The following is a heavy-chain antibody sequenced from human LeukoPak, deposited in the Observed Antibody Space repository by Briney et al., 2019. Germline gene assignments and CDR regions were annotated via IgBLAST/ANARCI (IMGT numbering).Heavy chain of an antibody. CDR1: GYTFTSYD. Sequence: ASVKVSCKASGYTFTSYDINWVRQATGQGLEWMGWMNPNSGNTGYAQKFQGRVTMTRNTSISTAYMELSSLRSDDTAVYYCAKVYGFCRGSSCSRQPLPLGYWGQGTLVTVSS. D-gene: IGHD2-2*03. J-gene: IGHJ4*02. CDR3: AKVYGFCRGSSCSRQPLPLGY. CDR2: MNPNSGNT. V-gene: IGHV1-8*01.